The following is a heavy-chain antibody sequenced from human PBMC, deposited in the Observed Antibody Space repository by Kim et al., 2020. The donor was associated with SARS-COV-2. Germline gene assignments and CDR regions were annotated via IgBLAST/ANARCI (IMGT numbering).Heavy chain of an antibody. D-gene: IGHD3-10*01. CDR3: AKGTYGSGMRYYGMDV. CDR2: ISGSGGST. J-gene: IGHJ6*02. CDR1: GFTFSSYA. Sequence: GGSLRLSCAASGFTFSSYAMSWVRQAPGKGLEWVSAISGSGGSTYYADSVKGRFTISRDNSKNTLYLQMNSLRAEDTAVYYCAKGTYGSGMRYYGMDVWGQGTTVTVSS. V-gene: IGHV3-23*01.